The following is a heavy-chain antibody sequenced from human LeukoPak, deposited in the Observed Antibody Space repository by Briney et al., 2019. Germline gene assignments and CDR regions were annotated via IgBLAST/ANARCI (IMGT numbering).Heavy chain of an antibody. D-gene: IGHD3-22*01. CDR2: ISSNGGST. CDR3: ARRNYYVSSGYFSGDAFDI. Sequence: QSGGSLRLSCAASGFSFADYVMSWVRQAPGKGLEFVSAISSNGGSTYYAKSVKGRFTVSRDNSKNTLSLQMGSLRAEDMAFYYCARRNYYVSSGYFSGDAFDIWGQGTMVTVSS. J-gene: IGHJ3*02. CDR1: GFSFADYV. V-gene: IGHV3-64*01.